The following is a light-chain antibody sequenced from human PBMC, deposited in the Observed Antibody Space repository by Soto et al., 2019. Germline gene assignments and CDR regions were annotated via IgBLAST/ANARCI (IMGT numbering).Light chain of an antibody. CDR3: LPFCSSRR. CDR2: GGS. J-gene: IGKJ1*01. V-gene: IGKV3-20*01. CDR1: QSVSSN. Sequence: EIVMTQSPATLSVSPGERATLSCRASQSVSSNLAWYQQKPGQAPRLLIYGGSSRATGIPVRFSGSGSETDFTLTITRLEPEEIAVYYCLPFCSSRRFGQGTKVDIK.